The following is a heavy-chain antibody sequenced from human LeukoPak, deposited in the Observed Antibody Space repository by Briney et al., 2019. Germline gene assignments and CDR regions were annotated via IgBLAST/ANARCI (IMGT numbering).Heavy chain of an antibody. CDR3: ASSRYDSSGYYGIIAY. V-gene: IGHV3-9*01. Sequence: GGSLRLSCAASGFTFDDYAMHWVRQAPGKGLEWVSGISWNSDSIGYAESVKGRFTISRDNAKNSLYLQMNSLRAEDTAVYYCASSRYDSSGYYGIIAYWGQGTLVTVSS. J-gene: IGHJ4*02. CDR2: ISWNSDSI. CDR1: GFTFDDYA. D-gene: IGHD3-22*01.